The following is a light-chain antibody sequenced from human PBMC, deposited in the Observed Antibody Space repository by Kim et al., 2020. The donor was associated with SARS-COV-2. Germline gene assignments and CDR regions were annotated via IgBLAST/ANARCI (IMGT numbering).Light chain of an antibody. J-gene: IGLJ2*01. CDR3: QTWGTGIVF. CDR2: VNSDGSH. Sequence: QPVLTQSPSASASLGASVKVTCTLSSRHSSYAIAWHQQQPENGPRYLMKVNSDGSHNKGDGIPDRFSGSSSGAERYLTISSLQSEDEADYYCQTWGTGIVFFCGGTQLTVL. V-gene: IGLV4-69*01. CDR1: SRHSSYA.